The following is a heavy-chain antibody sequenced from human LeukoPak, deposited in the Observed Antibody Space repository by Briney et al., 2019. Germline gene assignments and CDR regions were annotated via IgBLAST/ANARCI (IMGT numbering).Heavy chain of an antibody. Sequence: SETLSLTCTVSGGSVSSGSYYCSWIRQPPGKGLEWIGYIYYSGNTNYNPSLKSRVTISVDTSKNQFSLKLSSVTAADTAVYYCARHGLHYSSSFDQWGQGTLVTVSS. D-gene: IGHD6-13*01. J-gene: IGHJ4*02. CDR3: ARHGLHYSSSFDQ. V-gene: IGHV4-61*01. CDR2: IYYSGNT. CDR1: GGSVSSGSYY.